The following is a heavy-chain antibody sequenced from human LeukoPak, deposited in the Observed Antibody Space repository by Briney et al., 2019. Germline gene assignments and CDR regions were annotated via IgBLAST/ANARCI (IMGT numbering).Heavy chain of an antibody. CDR2: IKQDGSEK. V-gene: IGHV3-7*01. CDR3: ARDRYDIVVDY. CDR1: GFTFSSYA. J-gene: IGHJ4*02. Sequence: GGSLRLSCAASGFTFSSYAMSWVRQAPGKGLEWVANIKQDGSEKYYVDSVKGRFTISRDNAKNSLYLQMNSLRAEDTAVYYCARDRYDIVVDYWGQGTLVTVSS. D-gene: IGHD2-15*01.